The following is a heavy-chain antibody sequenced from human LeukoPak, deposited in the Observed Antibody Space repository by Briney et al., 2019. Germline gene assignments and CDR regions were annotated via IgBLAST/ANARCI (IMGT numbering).Heavy chain of an antibody. J-gene: IGHJ4*02. V-gene: IGHV1-2*02. Sequence: ASVKVSCKASGYTFTGNYMHWVRQAPGQGLEWMGWINPNSGGTNYAQKFQGRVTMTRDTSIGTAYMELNRLRSDDTAVYYCTIPIPNYDILTGYYIPANWGQGTLVTVSS. CDR3: TIPIPNYDILTGYYIPAN. CDR2: INPNSGGT. CDR1: GYTFTGNY. D-gene: IGHD3-9*01.